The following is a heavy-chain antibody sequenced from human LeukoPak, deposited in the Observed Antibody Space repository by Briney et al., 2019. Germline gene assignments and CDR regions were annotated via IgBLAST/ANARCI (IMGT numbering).Heavy chain of an antibody. CDR1: GFTFSSYA. J-gene: IGHJ4*02. CDR2: ISYDGSNK. V-gene: IGHV3-30-3*01. Sequence: GGSLRLSCAASGFTFSSYAMHWVRQAPGKGLEGVAVISYDGSNKYYADSVKGRFTISRDNSKNTLYLQMNGLRAEDTAVYYCARDVLTYGSYFDYWGQGTRVTVSS. D-gene: IGHD3-10*01. CDR3: ARDVLTYGSYFDY.